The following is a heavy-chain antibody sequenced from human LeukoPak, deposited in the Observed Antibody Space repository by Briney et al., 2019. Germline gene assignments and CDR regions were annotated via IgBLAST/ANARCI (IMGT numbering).Heavy chain of an antibody. V-gene: IGHV3-48*03. CDR3: ARGGERIFDF. D-gene: IGHD3-10*01. J-gene: IGHJ4*02. Sequence: GSLRLSCAASGFTFSSYEMNWVRKAPGKGLEWVSFITGSGTIIYYADSVKDRFTISRENAKNSLYLQMSSLRAEETAVYYCARGGERIFDFWGQGTLVSVSS. CDR2: ITGSGTII. CDR1: GFTFSSYE.